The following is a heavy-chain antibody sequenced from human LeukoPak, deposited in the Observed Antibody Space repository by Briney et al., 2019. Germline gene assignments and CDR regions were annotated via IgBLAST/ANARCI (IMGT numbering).Heavy chain of an antibody. Sequence: SETLSLTCAVYGGSFSGYYWSWIRQPPGKGLEWIGEINHSGSTNYNPSLKSRVTISVDTSKNQFSLKLSSVTAADTAVYYCAGDGPHNYGSGSYYKWGQGTLVTVSS. V-gene: IGHV4-34*01. CDR3: AGDGPHNYGSGSYYK. J-gene: IGHJ4*02. CDR1: GGSFSGYY. D-gene: IGHD3-10*01. CDR2: INHSGST.